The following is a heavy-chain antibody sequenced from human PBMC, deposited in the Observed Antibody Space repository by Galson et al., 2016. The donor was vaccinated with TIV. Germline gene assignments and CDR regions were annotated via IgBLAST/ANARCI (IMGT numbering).Heavy chain of an antibody. J-gene: IGHJ5*02. CDR2: INLNSGGT. D-gene: IGHD2-21*01. Sequence: SVKVSCKASGYRFVDYYMNWVRQAPGRGLEWMGWINLNSGGTVYAQKFQGRVTMTRDTSVSTAYMELSRLMSDDTAVYYCAREAYCDLEGCHNWFDPWGQGTLVTVSS. CDR3: AREAYCDLEGCHNWFDP. V-gene: IGHV1-2*02. CDR1: GYRFVDYY.